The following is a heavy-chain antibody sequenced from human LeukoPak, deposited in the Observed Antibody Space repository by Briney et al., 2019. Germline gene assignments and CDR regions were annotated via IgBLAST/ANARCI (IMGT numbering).Heavy chain of an antibody. CDR2: IYSGGST. D-gene: IGHD5-18*01. CDR3: AKSGFTNGWVDY. Sequence: GGSLRLSCAASGFTVSSNYMSWVRQAPGKGLEWVSVIYSGGSTYYADSVKGRFTISKDSSKNTLYLQMNSLRAEDTALYHCAKSGFTNGWVDYWGQGTLVTVSS. CDR1: GFTVSSNY. J-gene: IGHJ4*02. V-gene: IGHV3-66*01.